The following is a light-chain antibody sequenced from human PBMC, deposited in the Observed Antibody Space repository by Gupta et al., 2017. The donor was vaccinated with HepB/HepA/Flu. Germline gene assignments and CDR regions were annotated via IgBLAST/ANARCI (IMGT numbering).Light chain of an antibody. Sequence: EIVLTQSPGTLSLSPGERATLSCRASQSVNSNYLAWYQQRPGQAPRLLIYGASSRATGIPDRFSGSGYGTDFTLTISRREPEDFAVYYCQQKDNSPRTFGQGTXVEIK. V-gene: IGKV3-20*01. J-gene: IGKJ1*01. CDR3: QQKDNSPRT. CDR1: QSVNSNY. CDR2: GAS.